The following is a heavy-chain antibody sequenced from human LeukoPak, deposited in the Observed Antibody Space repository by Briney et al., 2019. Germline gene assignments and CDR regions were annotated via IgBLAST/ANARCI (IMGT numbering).Heavy chain of an antibody. CDR1: GYTFTSYD. V-gene: IGHV1-8*03. CDR2: MNLNSGNT. D-gene: IGHD4-17*01. Sequence: GASVKVSCKASGYTFTSYDINWVRQATGQGLEWMGWMNLNSGNTGYAQKFQGRVTITRNTSISTAYMELSSLRSEDTAVYYCARVYGDYYYYYMDVWGKGTTVTVSS. CDR3: ARVYGDYYYYYMDV. J-gene: IGHJ6*03.